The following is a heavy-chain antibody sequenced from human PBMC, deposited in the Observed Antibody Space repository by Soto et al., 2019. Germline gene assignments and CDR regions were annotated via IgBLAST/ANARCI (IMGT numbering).Heavy chain of an antibody. D-gene: IGHD6-13*01. J-gene: IGHJ5*02. Sequence: QVQLQESGPGLVKPSGTLSLTCAVSGGSISSSNWWRWVRQPPGKGLEWIGEICHSVSTNNNPSLKSHVNLSIDKSKSQFTLKLSSVTAADEAVYYCARDGAAAGLMFADWFDPWGQGTLVTVSS. V-gene: IGHV4-4*02. CDR1: GGSISSSNW. CDR2: ICHSVST. CDR3: ARDGAAAGLMFADWFDP.